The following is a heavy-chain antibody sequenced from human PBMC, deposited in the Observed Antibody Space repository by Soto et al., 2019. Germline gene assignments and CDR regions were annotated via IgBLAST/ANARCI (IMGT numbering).Heavy chain of an antibody. CDR1: GLTFSSYS. Sequence: SVWSLRLSCAASGLTFSSYSMNWFRQAPGQGLEWVSSISSSSSYIYYADSVKGRFTISRDNAKNSLYLQMNSLRAEDTAVYYCARDQSDDYVWVRDRYTEYYYSGMDVWGHGTTVTVSS. V-gene: IGHV3-21*01. CDR2: ISSSSSYI. J-gene: IGHJ6*02. D-gene: IGHD3-16*02. CDR3: ARDQSDDYVWVRDRYTEYYYSGMDV.